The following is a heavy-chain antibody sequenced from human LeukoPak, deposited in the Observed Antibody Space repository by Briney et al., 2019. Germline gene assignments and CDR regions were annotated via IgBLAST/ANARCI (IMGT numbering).Heavy chain of an antibody. V-gene: IGHV4-39*07. J-gene: IGHJ5*01. Sequence: SETLSLTCTVSGGSIGSSSYYWGWIRQPPGKGLEWIGSNYYSGNTYYNPSLKSRVIRSVDTSKNQFSLKASYVTAGDTAVYYSARDASITIFGVVMSWFDSWGQGTLVTVSS. D-gene: IGHD3-3*01. CDR3: ARDASITIFGVVMSWFDS. CDR2: NYYSGNT. CDR1: GGSIGSSSYY.